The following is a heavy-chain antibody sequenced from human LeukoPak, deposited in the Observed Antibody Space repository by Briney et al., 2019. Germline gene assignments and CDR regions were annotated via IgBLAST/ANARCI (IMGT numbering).Heavy chain of an antibody. CDR2: ISGSSGFV. J-gene: IGHJ4*02. CDR3: AAEGQYAHSRGFFAY. CDR1: GFSFRFYT. V-gene: IGHV3-21*01. D-gene: IGHD2-8*01. Sequence: GGALRLSCVGSGFSFRFYTINWGRQAPGKGLEWVSSISGSSGFVHYGDSVRGRFTISRDNAGNSVDLQMHSLGVDDTAVYYCAAEGQYAHSRGFFAYWGQGVRVTVSS.